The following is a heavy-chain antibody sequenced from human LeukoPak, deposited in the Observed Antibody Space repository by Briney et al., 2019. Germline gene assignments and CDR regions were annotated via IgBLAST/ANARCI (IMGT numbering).Heavy chain of an antibody. V-gene: IGHV1-2*02. CDR2: INPNSGGT. CDR1: GYTFTGYY. Sequence: ASVKVSCKASGYTFTGYYMHWVRQAPGQGLESMGWINPNSGGTNYAQKFQGRVTMTRDTSISTAYMELSRLRSDDTAVYYCARDRAREGITIFGVVKNAFDIWGQGTMVTVSS. J-gene: IGHJ3*02. CDR3: ARDRAREGITIFGVVKNAFDI. D-gene: IGHD3-3*01.